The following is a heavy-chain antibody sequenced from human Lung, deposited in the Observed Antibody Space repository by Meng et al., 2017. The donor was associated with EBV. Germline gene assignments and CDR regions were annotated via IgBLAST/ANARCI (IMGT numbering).Heavy chain of an antibody. V-gene: IGHV4-30-2*01. CDR3: ARGITMVRGVPGHWFDP. J-gene: IGHJ5*02. D-gene: IGHD3-10*01. CDR1: GGSISSCGYS. Sequence: LQRQESGSGLVKPSQTLPLPFAVSGGSISSCGYSGSWIRQPPGKGLEWIGYIYHSGSTYYNPSLKSRVTISVDRSKNQFSLKLSSVTAADTAVYYCARGITMVRGVPGHWFDPWGQGTLVTVSS. CDR2: IYHSGST.